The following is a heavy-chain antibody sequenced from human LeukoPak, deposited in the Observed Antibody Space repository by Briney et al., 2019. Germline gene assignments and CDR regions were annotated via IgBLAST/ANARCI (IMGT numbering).Heavy chain of an antibody. Sequence: PSETLSLTCAVYGGSFSGYYWSWIRQPPGQGLEWIGEINHSGSTNYNPSLKSRVTISVDTSKNQFSLKLSSVTAADTAVYYCASRMGSGFDYWGQGTLVTVSS. CDR2: INHSGST. V-gene: IGHV4-34*01. J-gene: IGHJ4*02. D-gene: IGHD6-19*01. CDR3: ASRMGSGFDY. CDR1: GGSFSGYY.